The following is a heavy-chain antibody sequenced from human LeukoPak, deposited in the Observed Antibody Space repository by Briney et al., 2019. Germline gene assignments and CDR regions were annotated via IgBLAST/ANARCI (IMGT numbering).Heavy chain of an antibody. V-gene: IGHV3-9*01. J-gene: IGHJ4*02. Sequence: GGSLRLSCAASGFTFSSYAMSWVRQAPGKGLEWVSGISWNSGSIGYADSVKGRFTISRDNAKNSLYLQMNSLRAEDTALYYYAKDIFTMVRGVVDYWGQGTLVTVSS. CDR2: ISWNSGSI. CDR3: AKDIFTMVRGVVDY. D-gene: IGHD3-10*01. CDR1: GFTFSSYA.